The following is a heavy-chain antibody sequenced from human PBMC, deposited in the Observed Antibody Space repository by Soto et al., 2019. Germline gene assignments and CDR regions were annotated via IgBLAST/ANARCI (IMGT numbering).Heavy chain of an antibody. Sequence: EVQLVESGGGLEQTGGSLRLSCAASGFTFSSYTMNWVRQAPGKGLEWISYITVGGAASYADSVKGRFGMSRDDAKNSVFLQLNSLRAEDTALYFCARDEQDAFDYWCQGILDTVSP. CDR1: GFTFSSYT. V-gene: IGHV3-48*01. CDR3: ARDEQDAFDY. J-gene: IGHJ4*02. CDR2: ITVGGAA.